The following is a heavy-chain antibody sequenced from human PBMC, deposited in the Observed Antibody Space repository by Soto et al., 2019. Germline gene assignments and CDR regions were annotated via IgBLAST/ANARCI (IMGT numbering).Heavy chain of an antibody. CDR2: ISSSSSYI. CDR3: AGGIYGDYVGDDY. CDR1: GFTFSSYS. J-gene: IGHJ4*02. V-gene: IGHV3-21*01. D-gene: IGHD4-17*01. Sequence: GGSLRLSCAASGFTFSSYSMNWVRQAPGKGLEWVSSISSSSSYIYYADSVKGRFTISRDNAKNSLYLQMNSLRAEDTAVYYCAGGIYGDYVGDDYWGQGTLVTVSS.